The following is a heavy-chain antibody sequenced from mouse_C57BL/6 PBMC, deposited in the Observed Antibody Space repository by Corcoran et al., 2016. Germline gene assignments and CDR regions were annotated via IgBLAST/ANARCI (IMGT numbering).Heavy chain of an antibody. V-gene: IGHV1-26*01. J-gene: IGHJ1*03. Sequence: VQLQQSGPELVKPGASVKLSCKASGYTFTSYDINWVKQSHGKSLEWIGDINPNNGGTSYNQKFKGKATLTVDKSSSTAYMELRSLTSEDSAVYYCARADYDYLWYFDVWGTGTTVTVSS. D-gene: IGHD2-4*01. CDR2: INPNNGGT. CDR1: GYTFTSYD. CDR3: ARADYDYLWYFDV.